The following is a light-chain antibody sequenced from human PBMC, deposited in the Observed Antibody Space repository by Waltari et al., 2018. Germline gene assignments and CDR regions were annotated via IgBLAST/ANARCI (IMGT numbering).Light chain of an antibody. CDR3: CSYAGSSIWV. CDR1: SSDVGSYNL. V-gene: IGLV2-23*01. Sequence: QSALTQPASVSGSPGQSITISCTGTSSDVGSYNLVSWYQQHPGKAPKLMIYEDSKRPSGVSIRFSGSKSGNTASLTISGLQAEDEANYYCCSYAGSSIWVFGGGTELTVL. J-gene: IGLJ3*02. CDR2: EDS.